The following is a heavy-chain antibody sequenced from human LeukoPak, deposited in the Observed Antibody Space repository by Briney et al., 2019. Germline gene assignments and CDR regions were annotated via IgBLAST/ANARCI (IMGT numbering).Heavy chain of an antibody. CDR3: ARLGYSGYDPFDY. Sequence: PRESLKISCKGSGYSFTSYWIGRVRQMPGKGLEWMAIIYPGDSDTKYSPSFQGQVTISVDKSISTAYLQWSSLKASDSAMYYCARLGYSGYDPFDYWGQGTLVTVSS. D-gene: IGHD5-12*01. V-gene: IGHV5-51*01. CDR1: GYSFTSYW. J-gene: IGHJ4*02. CDR2: IYPGDSDT.